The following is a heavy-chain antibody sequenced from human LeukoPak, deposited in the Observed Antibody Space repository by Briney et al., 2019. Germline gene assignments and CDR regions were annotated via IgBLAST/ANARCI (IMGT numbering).Heavy chain of an antibody. CDR2: IYYSGST. Sequence: PSETLSLTCTASGGSISSGGYYWSWIRQHPGKGLEWIGYIYYSGSTYYNPSLKSRVTISVDTSKNQFSLKLSSVTAADTAVYYCARRGPVVVVAATPSLYYFDYWGQGTLVTVSS. CDR3: ARRGPVVVVAATPSLYYFDY. CDR1: GGSISSGGYY. V-gene: IGHV4-31*03. D-gene: IGHD2-15*01. J-gene: IGHJ4*02.